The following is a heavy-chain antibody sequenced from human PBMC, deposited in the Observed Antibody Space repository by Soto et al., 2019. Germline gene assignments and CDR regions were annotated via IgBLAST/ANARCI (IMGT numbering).Heavy chain of an antibody. D-gene: IGHD6-6*01. CDR1: GFTFSTYA. V-gene: IGHV3-30-3*01. Sequence: QVQLVESGGGVVQPGRSVRLSCAASGFTFSTYAMHWVRQAPDKGLEWVALISYDGNTQNYAASVKGRFTISRDNSRNTLYLQMNSLGAEDTAVFYCARDARYSSSWYYFDYWGPGTLVTVSS. CDR2: ISYDGNTQ. J-gene: IGHJ4*02. CDR3: ARDARYSSSWYYFDY.